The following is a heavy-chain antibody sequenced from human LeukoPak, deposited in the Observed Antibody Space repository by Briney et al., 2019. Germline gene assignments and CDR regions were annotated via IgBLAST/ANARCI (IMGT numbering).Heavy chain of an antibody. CDR3: ARKQFYYDFWSGYYTRGVDYGMDV. CDR2: IYYSGST. J-gene: IGHJ6*02. V-gene: IGHV4-30-4*01. CDR1: GGSISSGDYY. D-gene: IGHD3-3*01. Sequence: SETLSLTCTVSGGSISSGDYYWSWIRQPPGKGLEWIGYIYYSGSTYYNPSLKSRVTISVDTSKNQFSLKPSSVTAADTAVYYCARKQFYYDFWSGYYTRGVDYGMDVWGQGTTVTVSS.